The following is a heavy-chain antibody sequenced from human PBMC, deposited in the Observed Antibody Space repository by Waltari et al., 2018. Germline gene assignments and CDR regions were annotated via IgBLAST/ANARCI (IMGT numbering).Heavy chain of an antibody. V-gene: IGHV1-69*14. CDR1: ESTFGSYA. J-gene: IGHJ2*01. Sequence: QVQLLQSGAEVKKHGSSVQVPCKASESTFGSYAISWVRQAPGQGLEWMGGIIPIFGTANYAQKFQGRVTITADKSTSTAYMELSSLRSEDTAVYYCARQSTGDGADFDLWGRGTLVTVSS. CDR3: ARQSTGDGADFDL. CDR2: IIPIFGTA. D-gene: IGHD7-27*01.